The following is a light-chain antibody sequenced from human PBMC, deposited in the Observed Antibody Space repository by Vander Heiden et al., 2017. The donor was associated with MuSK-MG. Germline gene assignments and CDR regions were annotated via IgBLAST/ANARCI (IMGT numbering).Light chain of an antibody. CDR1: QTVSND. Sequence: IVMTHSPATLSVSPGERATLSCRTSQTVSNDLAWYQQKRDQAPRLLIYGVSTRATGIPDRFSGGGSGTEFTLTINSLQSEDFAIYYCQQDNKWPITFGQGTRVEI. J-gene: IGKJ5*01. CDR2: GVS. CDR3: QQDNKWPIT. V-gene: IGKV3-15*01.